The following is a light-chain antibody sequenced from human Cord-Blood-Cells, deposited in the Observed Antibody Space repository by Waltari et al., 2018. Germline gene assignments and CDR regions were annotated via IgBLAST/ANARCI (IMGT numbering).Light chain of an antibody. CDR3: QQYNNWLT. CDR2: GAS. CDR1: QRVSSN. V-gene: IGKV3-15*01. Sequence: EIVMTQSPATLSVSPGERATLSCRASQRVSSNLAWYQQKPGQAPRLLIYGASTRSTGIPARFSCSGSGTEFTLTISSLQSEDFAVYYCQQYNNWLTFGGGTKVEIK. J-gene: IGKJ4*01.